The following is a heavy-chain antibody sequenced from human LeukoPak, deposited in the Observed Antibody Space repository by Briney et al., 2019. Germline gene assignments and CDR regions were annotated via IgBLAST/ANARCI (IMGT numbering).Heavy chain of an antibody. D-gene: IGHD2-15*01. Sequence: PGGSLRLSCAASGFTFTQYAMSWVRQAPGKGLEWVTSMSGSGGYTYYANSVKGRFTISRDNSKNTVYLQMNSLRVEDTALYYCARDETRRGCNRATCYSDFDYWGQGTLVTVSS. CDR1: GFTFTQYA. CDR3: ARDETRRGCNRATCYSDFDY. V-gene: IGHV3-23*01. J-gene: IGHJ4*02. CDR2: MSGSGGYT.